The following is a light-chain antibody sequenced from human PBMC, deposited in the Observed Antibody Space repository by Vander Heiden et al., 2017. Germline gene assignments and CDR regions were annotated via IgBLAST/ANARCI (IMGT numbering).Light chain of an antibody. J-gene: IGKJ1*01. CDR1: QGISSY. Sequence: AIRMTQSPSSLSASTGDRVTITCRASQGISSYLAWYQQKPGKAPKLLIYAASTLQSRVPSRFSGSGSGTDFTLTISCLQSEDFATYYCQQDYSYPWTFGQGTKVEIK. CDR3: QQDYSYPWT. CDR2: AAS. V-gene: IGKV1-8*01.